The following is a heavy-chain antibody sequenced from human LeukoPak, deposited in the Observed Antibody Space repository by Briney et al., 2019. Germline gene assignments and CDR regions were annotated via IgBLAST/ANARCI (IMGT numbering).Heavy chain of an antibody. J-gene: IGHJ5*02. Sequence: SETLSLTCSVSGASTTSNDYYWGWIRQTPGKGPEWIGSIYYSGGAFYSPSLKSRLSLSVDESKDQISLNLRSVTAADTAVYYCARQVTIFNWFDPWGQGTLVTVSS. CDR2: IYYSGGA. CDR1: GASTTSNDYY. CDR3: ARQVTIFNWFDP. D-gene: IGHD3-3*01. V-gene: IGHV4-39*01.